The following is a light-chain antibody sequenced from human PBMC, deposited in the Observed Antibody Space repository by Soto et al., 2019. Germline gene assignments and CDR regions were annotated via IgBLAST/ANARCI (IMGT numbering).Light chain of an antibody. CDR1: RNDVGGYNL. V-gene: IGLV2-23*01. J-gene: IGLJ2*01. CDR3: SSYAGSSNSVV. CDR2: EGT. Sequence: QSALTRVASVSGSPGQSITMSCTGTRNDVGGYNLVSWYQQYPGKAPKLMIYEGTKRPSGVSNRFSGSKSGNTASLTISGLQAEDEADYYCSSYAGSSNSVVFGGGTKLTVL.